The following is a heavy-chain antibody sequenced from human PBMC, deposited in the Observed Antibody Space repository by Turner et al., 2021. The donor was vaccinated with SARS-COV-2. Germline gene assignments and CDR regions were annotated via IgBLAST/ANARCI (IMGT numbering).Heavy chain of an antibody. CDR2: IIPILGIA. CDR1: VGTFRSSA. V-gene: IGHV1-69*10. D-gene: IGHD3-10*01. J-gene: IGHJ6*02. CDR3: ARAATMVRGVIRNSFYYYDGMDV. Sequence: QVQRVQYGAEVKKPGSSVRVSCRAPVGTFRSSAISWVRQAPGQGLEWMGGIIPILGIANNAQKFQGRVTITADKSTSTAYMEMSSLRSEDTAVYYCARAATMVRGVIRNSFYYYDGMDVWGQGTTVTVSS.